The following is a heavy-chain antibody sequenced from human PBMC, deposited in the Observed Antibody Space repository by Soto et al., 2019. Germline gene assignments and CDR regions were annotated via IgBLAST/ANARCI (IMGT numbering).Heavy chain of an antibody. CDR3: ARAGDYMYHFHY. D-gene: IGHD4-17*01. Sequence: GGPRLFCGASGFNFRSYGVHRVRQAPGKGLEWVAVISYDGSNKYYADSVKGRFIISRDESKNTVYLQMDSLRAEDTALYYCARAGDYMYHFHYWGQGALVTVSS. V-gene: IGHV3-30*03. CDR1: GFNFRSYG. CDR2: ISYDGSNK. J-gene: IGHJ4*02.